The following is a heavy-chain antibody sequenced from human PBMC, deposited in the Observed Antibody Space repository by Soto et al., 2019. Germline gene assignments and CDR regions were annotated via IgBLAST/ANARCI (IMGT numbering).Heavy chain of an antibody. CDR1: GFTVGRYD. CDR3: VRVLYDSGVVDF. V-gene: IGHV3-53*01. Sequence: QLVESGGGLFQAGGSTRLSCLVSGFTVGRYDMAWVRQAPGKGLEWASIIQSGGATYSPDSAQGRFTISRDNSKNTVYPQMNSLRVEDTGVYSCVRVLYDSGVVDFWGPGSLITVS. CDR2: IQSGGAT. D-gene: IGHD5-12*01. J-gene: IGHJ4*02.